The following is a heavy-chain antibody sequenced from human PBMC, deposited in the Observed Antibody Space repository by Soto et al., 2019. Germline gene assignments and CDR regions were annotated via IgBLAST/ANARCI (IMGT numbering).Heavy chain of an antibody. V-gene: IGHV3-7*01. D-gene: IGHD2-8*01. CDR3: VRDAVVSGVDYFDS. CDR1: GFTFSSYW. J-gene: IGHJ4*02. CDR2: IRHDGGDK. Sequence: PGGSLRLSCVASGFTFSSYWMSWVRQAPGKGLEWVVNIRHDGGDKYFLDSVKGRFTISRGNAKNSLYLQMNNVRVEDTAIYYCVRDAVVSGVDYFDSWGQGTLVTVSS.